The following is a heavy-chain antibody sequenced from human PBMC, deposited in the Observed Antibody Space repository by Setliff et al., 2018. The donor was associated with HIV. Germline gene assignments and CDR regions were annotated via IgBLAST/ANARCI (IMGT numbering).Heavy chain of an antibody. J-gene: IGHJ4*02. CDR2: SYYSSRT. V-gene: IGHV4-39*02. Sequence: SETLSLTCTVSDASISTSNFLWGWIRQSPGKGLEWIGSSYYSSRTYYNPSLKNRVTISADTSKNHLSLKLSSLTAADTAVYYCGRLETGPATSAYGPFNSWGQGKMVTVSS. CDR3: GRLETGPATSAYGPFNS. CDR1: DASISTSNFL. D-gene: IGHD4-17*01.